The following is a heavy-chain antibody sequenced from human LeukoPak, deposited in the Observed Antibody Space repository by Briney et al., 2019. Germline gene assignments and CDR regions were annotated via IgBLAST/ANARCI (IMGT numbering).Heavy chain of an antibody. Sequence: GASVEVSCKASGYTFTSYYMHWVRQAPGQGLEWMGIINPSGGSTSYAQKFQGRVTMTRDTSTSTVYMELSSLRSEDTAVYYCARDREPITSFDPWGQGTLVTVSS. CDR3: ARDREPITSFDP. J-gene: IGHJ5*02. V-gene: IGHV1-46*01. CDR1: GYTFTSYY. CDR2: INPSGGST. D-gene: IGHD5-24*01.